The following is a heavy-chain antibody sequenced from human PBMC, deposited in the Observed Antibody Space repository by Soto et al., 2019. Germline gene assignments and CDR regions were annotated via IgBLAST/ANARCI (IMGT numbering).Heavy chain of an antibody. Sequence: QVQLVQTGAEVKKPGASVKVSCKASGYTFTSYGISWVRQAPGQGLEWMGWINANNGNTNYAQNLQGRPTMTTDTTTSTALLEIRSLRADDTAVYYCAGDWFGVDYWGQGTLVTVSS. V-gene: IGHV1-18*01. CDR3: AGDWFGVDY. D-gene: IGHD3-16*01. CDR2: INANNGNT. J-gene: IGHJ4*02. CDR1: GYTFTSYG.